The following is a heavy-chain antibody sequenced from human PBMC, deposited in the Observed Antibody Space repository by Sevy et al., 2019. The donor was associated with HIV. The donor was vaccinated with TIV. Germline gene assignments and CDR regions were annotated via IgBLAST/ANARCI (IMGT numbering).Heavy chain of an antibody. CDR3: ARDQEGVRWLQFSFDY. CDR2: ISYDGSNK. V-gene: IGHV3-30-3*01. J-gene: IGHJ4*02. D-gene: IGHD5-12*01. Sequence: GESLKISCAASGFTFSRYAMHWVRQAPGKGLEWVAVISYDGSNKYYADSVKGRFTISRDNSKNTLYLQMNSLRAEDTAVYYCARDQEGVRWLQFSFDYWGQETLVTVSS. CDR1: GFTFSRYA.